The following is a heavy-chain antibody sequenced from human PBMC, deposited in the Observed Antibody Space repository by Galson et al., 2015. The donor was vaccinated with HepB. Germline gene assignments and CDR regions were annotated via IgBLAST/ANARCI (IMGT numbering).Heavy chain of an antibody. CDR2: ISSNGGST. J-gene: IGHJ4*02. CDR1: GFTFSSYA. CDR3: VKDLGAIGPMTTVTMGY. V-gene: IGHV3-64D*06. Sequence: LRLSCAASGFTFSSYAMHWVRQAPGKGLEYVSAISSNGGSTYYADSVKGRFTISRDNSKNTLYLQMSSLRAEDTAVYYCVKDLGAIGPMTTVTMGYWGQGTLVTVSS. D-gene: IGHD4-17*01.